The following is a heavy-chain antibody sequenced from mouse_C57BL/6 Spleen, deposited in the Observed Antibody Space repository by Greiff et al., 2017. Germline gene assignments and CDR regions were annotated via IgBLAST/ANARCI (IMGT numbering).Heavy chain of an antibody. Sequence: VHVKQSVAELVRPGASVKLSCTASGFNIKNTYMHWVKQRPEQGLEWIGRIDPANGNTKYAPKFQGKATITADTSSNTAYLQLSSLTSEDTAIYYCARSGDDGYYYFDYWGQGTTLTVSS. J-gene: IGHJ2*01. V-gene: IGHV14-3*01. D-gene: IGHD2-3*01. CDR1: GFNIKNTY. CDR3: ARSGDDGYYYFDY. CDR2: IDPANGNT.